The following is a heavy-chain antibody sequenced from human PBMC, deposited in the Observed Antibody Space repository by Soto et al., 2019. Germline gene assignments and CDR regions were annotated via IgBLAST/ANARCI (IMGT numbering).Heavy chain of an antibody. J-gene: IGHJ4*02. CDR3: ARDLEVRGVISFDY. D-gene: IGHD3-10*01. V-gene: IGHV1-69*06. CDR1: GGTFSSYA. CDR2: IIPIFGTA. Sequence: ASVKVSCKASGGTFSSYAISWVRQAPGQGLEWMGGIIPIFGTANYAQKFQGRVTVTADKSTSTAYMELSSLRSEDTAVYYCARDLEVRGVISFDYWGQGTRVTVSS.